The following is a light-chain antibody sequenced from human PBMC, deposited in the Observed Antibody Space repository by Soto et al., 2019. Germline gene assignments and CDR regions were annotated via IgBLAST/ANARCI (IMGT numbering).Light chain of an antibody. CDR2: AAS. CDR1: QGISSW. Sequence: DIHMTQSPSSLSASVGDRFTITCRASQGISSWLAWYQQKPGKVPKHLIYAASSLQSGVPSRLRGSGSGTDFTITISSMQTEDFATYYCQQYNSYPLTFGGGTKVDIK. V-gene: IGKV1D-16*01. CDR3: QQYNSYPLT. J-gene: IGKJ4*01.